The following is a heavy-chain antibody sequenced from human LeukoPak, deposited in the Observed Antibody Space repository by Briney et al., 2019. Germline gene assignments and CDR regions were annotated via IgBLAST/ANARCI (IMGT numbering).Heavy chain of an antibody. Sequence: PSETLSLTCTVSGGSISPYYWNWLRQPAGKGLEWVGRVYPSGTTNYNPSLKSRVTMSIDTPKNQFFLKLNSVTAADTAVYYCVRGHNYFDGSGYTYYFDYWGQGTLVTVSS. CDR2: VYPSGTT. V-gene: IGHV4-4*07. J-gene: IGHJ4*02. D-gene: IGHD3-22*01. CDR1: GGSISPYY. CDR3: VRGHNYFDGSGYTYYFDY.